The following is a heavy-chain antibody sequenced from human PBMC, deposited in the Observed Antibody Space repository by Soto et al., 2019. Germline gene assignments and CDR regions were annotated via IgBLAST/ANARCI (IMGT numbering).Heavy chain of an antibody. CDR1: GYTFTSYG. CDR3: ARDSLRLYYDFWSGYYGGLFDY. Sequence: ASVKVSCKASGYTFTSYGISWVRQAPGQGLEWMGWISAYNGNTNYAQKLQGRVTMTTDTSTSTAYMELRSLRSDDTAVYYCARDSLRLYYDFWSGYYGGLFDYWGRGTLVTVSS. D-gene: IGHD3-3*01. CDR2: ISAYNGNT. J-gene: IGHJ4*02. V-gene: IGHV1-18*01.